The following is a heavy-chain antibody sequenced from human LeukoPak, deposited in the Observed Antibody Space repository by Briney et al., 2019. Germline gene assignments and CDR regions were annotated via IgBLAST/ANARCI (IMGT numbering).Heavy chain of an antibody. CDR2: VYYSGTT. J-gene: IGHJ6*04. Sequence: WETLSLTCTVSGGSISDNGHLWAWMRQPPGKGLEGLEYIGCVYYSGTTHYSPSLQSRVTISGDTSKNQFSLKLSCVTAAYTVVYYCARSYSEYSLPSYADVWGKGTTVTVSS. V-gene: IGHV4-39*07. D-gene: IGHD6-6*01. CDR1: GGSISDNGHL. CDR3: ARSYSEYSLPSYADV.